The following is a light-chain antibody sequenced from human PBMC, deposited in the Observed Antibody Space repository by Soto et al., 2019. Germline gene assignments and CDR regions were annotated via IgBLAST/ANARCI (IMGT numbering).Light chain of an antibody. CDR1: SSDVGGYNY. CDR3: SSYTSSSTLVV. CDR2: DVS. V-gene: IGLV2-14*01. J-gene: IGLJ2*01. Sequence: QSALTQPASVSGSLGQSITISCTGTSSDVGGYNYVSWYQQHPGKAPKLMIYDVSNRPSGVSTRFSGSKSGNTASLTISGLQADDEADYYCSSYTSSSTLVVFGGGTKVTVL.